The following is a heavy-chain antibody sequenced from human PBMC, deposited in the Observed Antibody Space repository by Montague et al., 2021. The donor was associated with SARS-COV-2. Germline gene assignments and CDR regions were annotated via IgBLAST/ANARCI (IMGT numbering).Heavy chain of an antibody. Sequence: SETLSLTCTVSGGSISSNNYYWDWIRQPPGKGLEWIGSIYDSGSTXYNPSLKSRVTISVDTSKSHFSLKLNSVTAADTAVYYCARRGRKLLPVATTIGGFDIWGQGTMVTVSS. CDR3: ARRGRKLLPVATTIGGFDI. CDR1: GGSISSNNYY. J-gene: IGHJ3*02. CDR2: IYDSGST. V-gene: IGHV4-39*02. D-gene: IGHD5-12*01.